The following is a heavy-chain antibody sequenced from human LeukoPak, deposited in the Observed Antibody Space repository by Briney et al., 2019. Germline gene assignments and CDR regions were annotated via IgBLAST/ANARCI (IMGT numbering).Heavy chain of an antibody. D-gene: IGHD3-22*01. Sequence: SETLSLTCTVSGGSLSSSSYYWGWIRQPPGKGLEWIGSIYNSGSTYYNPSLKSRVTISVDTSKNQFSLKLSSVTAADTAVYYCASLTYYYDSSGYYTLRDYWGQGTLVSVSS. J-gene: IGHJ4*02. CDR3: ASLTYYYDSSGYYTLRDY. V-gene: IGHV4-39*01. CDR2: IYNSGST. CDR1: GGSLSSSSYY.